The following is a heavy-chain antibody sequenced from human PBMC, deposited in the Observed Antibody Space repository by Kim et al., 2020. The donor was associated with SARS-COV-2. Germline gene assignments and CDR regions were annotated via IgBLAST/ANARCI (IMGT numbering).Heavy chain of an antibody. D-gene: IGHD3-3*01. Sequence: ASVKVSCKASGYTFTGYYMHWVRQAPGQGLEWMGWINPNSGGTNYAQKFQGRVTMTRDTSISTAYMELSRLRSDDTAVYYCARGIGRFTIFGVVIYHKTPSDYFDYWGQGTLVTVSS. CDR2: INPNSGGT. CDR3: ARGIGRFTIFGVVIYHKTPSDYFDY. CDR1: GYTFTGYY. J-gene: IGHJ4*02. V-gene: IGHV1-2*02.